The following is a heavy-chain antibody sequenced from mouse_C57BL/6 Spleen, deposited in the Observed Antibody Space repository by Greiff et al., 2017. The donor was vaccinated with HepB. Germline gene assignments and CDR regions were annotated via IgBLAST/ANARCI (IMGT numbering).Heavy chain of an antibody. CDR1: GYSITSGYY. Sequence: EVQLQESGPGLVKPSQSLSLTCSVTGYSITSGYYWNWIRQFPGNKLEWMGYISYDGSNNSNPSLKNRISITRDTSKNQFFLKLNSVTTEDTATYYCASGFYFDYWGQGTTLTVSS. CDR3: ASGFYFDY. J-gene: IGHJ2*01. CDR2: ISYDGSN. V-gene: IGHV3-6*01.